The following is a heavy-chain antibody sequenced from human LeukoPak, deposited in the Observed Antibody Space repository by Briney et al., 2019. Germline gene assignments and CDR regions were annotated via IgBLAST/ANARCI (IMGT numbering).Heavy chain of an antibody. CDR1: GGSFSGYY. D-gene: IGHD6-6*01. J-gene: IGHJ3*02. Sequence: PSETLSLTCAVYGGSFSGYYWSWIRQPPGKGLEWIGEINHSGSTNYNPSLKSRGTTSVDTSKNQFSLKLSSVTAADTAVYYCARRRIAARRSAFDIWGQGTMVTVSS. CDR2: INHSGST. V-gene: IGHV4-34*01. CDR3: ARRRIAARRSAFDI.